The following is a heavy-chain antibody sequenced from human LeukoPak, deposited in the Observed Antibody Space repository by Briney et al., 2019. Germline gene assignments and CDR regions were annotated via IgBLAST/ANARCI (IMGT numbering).Heavy chain of an antibody. J-gene: IGHJ3*02. V-gene: IGHV1-69*13. Sequence: ASVKVSCKASGGTFSSYAISWVRQAPGQGLEWMGGIIPIFGTANYAQKFQGRVTITADESTSTAYMELSSLRSEDTAVYYCARPGRIAAAGTAFDIWAKGQWSPSLQ. CDR3: ARPGRIAAAGTAFDI. CDR1: GGTFSSYA. CDR2: IIPIFGTA. D-gene: IGHD6-13*01.